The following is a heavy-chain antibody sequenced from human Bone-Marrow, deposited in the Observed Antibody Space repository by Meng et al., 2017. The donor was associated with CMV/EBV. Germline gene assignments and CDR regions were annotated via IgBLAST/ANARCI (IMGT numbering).Heavy chain of an antibody. D-gene: IGHD2-2*01. CDR1: GFTFDDYD. J-gene: IGHJ4*02. CDR2: IHWNGGST. V-gene: IGHV3-20*04. CDR3: ASFGCSSTSCPFDY. Sequence: GESLKISCAASGFTFDDYDMSWVRQAPGKGLEWASGIHWNGGSTDYADSVKGRFTISRDNAKNSLYLQMNSLRAEDTALYYCASFGCSSTSCPFDYWGQGTLVTVSS.